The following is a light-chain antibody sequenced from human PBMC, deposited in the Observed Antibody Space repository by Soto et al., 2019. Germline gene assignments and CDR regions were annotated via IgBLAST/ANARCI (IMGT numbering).Light chain of an antibody. Sequence: EIVMTQSPATLSVSPEERATLSCRASQSVSSNFAWYHQKPGQAPRLPIYGPSTRATGIPARFSGSGSGTEFTLTISSLQSEDFAVYYCQQYYNWPLTFGGGTKVEIK. CDR2: GPS. V-gene: IGKV3-15*01. J-gene: IGKJ4*01. CDR1: QSVSSN. CDR3: QQYYNWPLT.